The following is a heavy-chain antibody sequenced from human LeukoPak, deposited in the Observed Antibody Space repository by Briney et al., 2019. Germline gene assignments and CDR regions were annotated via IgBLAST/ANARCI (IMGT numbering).Heavy chain of an antibody. V-gene: IGHV1-69*13. J-gene: IGHJ5*02. CDR1: GGTFSSYA. CDR2: IIPIFGTA. CDR3: ARHDPDDASFDP. Sequence: SVKVSCKASGGTFSSYAISWVRQAPGQGLEWMGGIIPIFGTANYAQKFQGRVTITADESTSTAYMELSSLRSEDTAMYYCARHDPDDASFDPWGQGTLVTVSS.